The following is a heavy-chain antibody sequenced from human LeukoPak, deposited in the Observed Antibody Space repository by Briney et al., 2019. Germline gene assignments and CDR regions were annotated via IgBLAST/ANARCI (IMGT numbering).Heavy chain of an antibody. CDR2: INPNSGCT. V-gene: IGHV1-2*02. D-gene: IGHD4-17*01. Sequence: ASVKVSCKASGYTFTGYYVHWVGQAPGQRLKGMGWINPNSGCTNYAQKFQGRVTMTRDTSISTPYMELSRLRSDHTAVYYCARDSADYGDDQNWFDPWGQGTLVTVSS. CDR1: GYTFTGYY. J-gene: IGHJ5*02. CDR3: ARDSADYGDDQNWFDP.